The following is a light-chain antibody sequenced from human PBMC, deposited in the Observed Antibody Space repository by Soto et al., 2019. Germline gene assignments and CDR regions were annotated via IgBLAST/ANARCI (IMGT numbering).Light chain of an antibody. J-gene: IGLJ1*01. Sequence: QSVLTQPASVSGSPGQSITISCTGTSSDVGGYNNVSWYQQHPGKAPKLMIYEVSNRPSGVSNRFSGSKSGNTASLTISGLQAEDEADYYCSSYTSSSTLPYVFGTGTKGTVL. CDR1: SSDVGGYNN. CDR3: SSYTSSSTLPYV. V-gene: IGLV2-14*01. CDR2: EVS.